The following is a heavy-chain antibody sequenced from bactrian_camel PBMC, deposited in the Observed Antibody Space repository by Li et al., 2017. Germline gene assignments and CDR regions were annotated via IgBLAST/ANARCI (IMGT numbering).Heavy chain of an antibody. J-gene: IGHJ6*01. V-gene: IGHV3S6*01. Sequence: HVQLVESGGGSVLAGGSLKLSCEVRGYIFSKCGMGWYRQAPGKGLEWVATIRPDASDTYYIDSVKGRFTISRDNAKSTVSLQINGLKSEDTALYYCAAGWGLRYSCNYCYTGFGYWGQGTQVTVS. D-gene: IGHD2*01. CDR1: GYIFSKCG. CDR2: IRPDASDT. CDR3: AAGWGLRYSCNYCYTGFGY.